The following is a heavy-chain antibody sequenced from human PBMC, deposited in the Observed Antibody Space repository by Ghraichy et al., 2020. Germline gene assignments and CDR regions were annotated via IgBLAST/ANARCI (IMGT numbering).Heavy chain of an antibody. D-gene: IGHD1-20*01. CDR3: ARDGRYNWNDVGSDAFDI. CDR2: ISSSSSYT. V-gene: IGHV3-11*06. CDR1: GFTFSDYY. Sequence: GGSLRLSCAASGFTFSDYYMSWIRQAPGKGLEWVSYISSSSSYTNYADSVKGRFTISRDNAKNSLYLQMNSLRAEDTAVYYCARDGRYNWNDVGSDAFDIWGQGTMVTVSS. J-gene: IGHJ3*02.